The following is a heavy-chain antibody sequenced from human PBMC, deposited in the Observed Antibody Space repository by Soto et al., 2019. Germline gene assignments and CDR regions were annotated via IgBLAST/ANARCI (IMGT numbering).Heavy chain of an antibody. V-gene: IGHV1-69*13. CDR3: ASGLWNDVSRHDY. CDR1: AGTFSSYA. D-gene: IGHD1-1*01. Sequence: SVKVSCKAAAGTFSSYAISWVRQAPGQGLEWMGGIIPIFGTANYAQKFQGRVTITADESTSTAYMELSSLRSADTAVYYCASGLWNDVSRHDYWGQGTLVTVSS. J-gene: IGHJ4*02. CDR2: IIPIFGTA.